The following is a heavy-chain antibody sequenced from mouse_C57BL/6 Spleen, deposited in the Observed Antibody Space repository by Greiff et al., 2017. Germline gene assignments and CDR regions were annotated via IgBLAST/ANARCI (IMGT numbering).Heavy chain of an antibody. V-gene: IGHV1-5*01. D-gene: IGHD1-1*01. Sequence: VQLQQSGTVLARPGASVKMSCKTSGYTFTSYWMHWVKQRPGQGLEWIGAIYPGNSDTSYNQKFKGKAKLTAVTSASTAYMELSSLTNEDSAVYYCTRLITTVVASYYYAMDYWGQGTSVTVSS. CDR3: TRLITTVVASYYYAMDY. J-gene: IGHJ4*01. CDR1: GYTFTSYW. CDR2: IYPGNSDT.